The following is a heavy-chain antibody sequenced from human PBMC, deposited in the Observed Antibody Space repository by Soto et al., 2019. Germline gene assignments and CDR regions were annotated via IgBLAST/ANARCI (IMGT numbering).Heavy chain of an antibody. D-gene: IGHD3-10*01. CDR3: ARYPVLLWFGELTPPYNWFHP. V-gene: IGHV1-18*01. CDR2: ISAYNGNT. J-gene: IGHJ5*02. Sequence: ASVKVSCKASGYTFTSYGISWVRQAPGQGLEWMGWISAYNGNTNYAQKLQGRVTMTTDTSTSTDYMELRSLRSDDTAVYYCARYPVLLWFGELTPPYNWFHPWGQGTLVTVSS. CDR1: GYTFTSYG.